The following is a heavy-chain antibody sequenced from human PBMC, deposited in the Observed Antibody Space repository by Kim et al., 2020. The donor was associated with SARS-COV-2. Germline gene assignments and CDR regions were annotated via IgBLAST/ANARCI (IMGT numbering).Heavy chain of an antibody. CDR3: ARIDTSGWYYFDF. V-gene: IGHV3-11*03. D-gene: IGHD6-19*01. J-gene: IGHJ4*02. Sequence: YAGPGKSQFTITRDNAKTSCYLQMTSLRAEDTALYYCARIDTSGWYYFDFWGQGSLVTVSS.